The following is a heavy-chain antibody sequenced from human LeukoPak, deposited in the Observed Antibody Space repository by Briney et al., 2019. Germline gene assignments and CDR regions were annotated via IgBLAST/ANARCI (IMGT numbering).Heavy chain of an antibody. D-gene: IGHD3-22*01. CDR2: IYDSGST. J-gene: IGHJ4*02. CDR3: ARQSISGSSLSYFDY. V-gene: IGHV4-59*01. Sequence: SETLSLTCTVSGGSISSYCWSWIRQPPGKGLEWIGNIYDSGSTSYNPSLKSRLTISVDTSKNQCSLKLSSVTAADTAVYYCARQSISGSSLSYFDYWGQGTLVNVSS. CDR1: GGSISSYC.